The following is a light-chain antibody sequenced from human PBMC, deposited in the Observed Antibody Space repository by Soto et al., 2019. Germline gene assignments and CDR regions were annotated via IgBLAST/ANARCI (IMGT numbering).Light chain of an antibody. CDR2: DAS. Sequence: EIVLTQSPATLSLSPGERATLSCRASQSVSRYLAWYQQKPGQAPRLLIYDASHRATGIPARFSGSGSGTDFTLTISSLEPEDFAVYYCQQRSNWPPGYTFGQGTKLEIK. CDR3: QQRSNWPPGYT. J-gene: IGKJ2*01. CDR1: QSVSRY. V-gene: IGKV3-11*01.